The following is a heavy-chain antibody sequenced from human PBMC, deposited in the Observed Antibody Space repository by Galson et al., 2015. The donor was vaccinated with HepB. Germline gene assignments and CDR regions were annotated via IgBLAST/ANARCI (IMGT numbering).Heavy chain of an antibody. J-gene: IGHJ4*02. Sequence: SLRLSCAASGFTFSSHGMNWVRQAPGKGLEWVATIWVDGTNKFYADSVKGRFTISRDNSKNTLSLQMNNLRADDTAVYYCAREGDPHIYWSALDFWGQGILVTVSS. CDR2: IWVDGTNK. D-gene: IGHD3-3*01. V-gene: IGHV3-33*01. CDR3: AREGDPHIYWSALDF. CDR1: GFTFSSHG.